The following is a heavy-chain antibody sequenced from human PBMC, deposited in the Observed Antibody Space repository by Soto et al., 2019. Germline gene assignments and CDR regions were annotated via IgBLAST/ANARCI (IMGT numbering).Heavy chain of an antibody. CDR3: ARTRFLEWLPGYNWFDP. CDR1: GGTFSSYA. V-gene: IGHV1-69*01. D-gene: IGHD3-3*01. J-gene: IGHJ5*02. CDR2: IIPIFGTA. Sequence: QVQLVQSGAEVKKPGSSVKVSCKASGGTFSSYANSWVRQAPGQGLEWMGGIIPIFGTANYAQKFQGRVTITADESTSTAYMELSSLRSEDTAVYYCARTRFLEWLPGYNWFDPWGQGTLVTVSS.